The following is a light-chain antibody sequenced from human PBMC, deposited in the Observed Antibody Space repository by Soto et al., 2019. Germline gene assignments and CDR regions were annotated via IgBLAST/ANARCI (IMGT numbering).Light chain of an antibody. CDR1: QSICSC. J-gene: IGKJ1*01. V-gene: IGKV1-5*01. CDR3: QQYNNYSRT. Sequence: IQMTQSPSTLSASLGYRVTIPCRASQSICSCLAWYQQKPGKAPKLLIFDASSLESGVPSRFSGSGSGTEFTLTISRLQADDFATYYCQQYNNYSRTFGQGTKVEIK. CDR2: DAS.